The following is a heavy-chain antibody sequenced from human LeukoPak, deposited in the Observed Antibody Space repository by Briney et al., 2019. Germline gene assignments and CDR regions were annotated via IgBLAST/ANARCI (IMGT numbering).Heavy chain of an antibody. CDR3: ALIPGGSWAFDF. J-gene: IGHJ4*02. V-gene: IGHV1-2*02. CDR2: INPNSGDT. D-gene: IGHD6-13*01. Sequence: ASVKVSCKASEYTFSVYHIHWVGLAPGKGVEGMACINPNSGDTNYAQKFQGRVTMTRDTSISTVHMEVSSLRFDDTAVYYCALIPGGSWAFDFWGQGTLVSVSS. CDR1: EYTFSVYH.